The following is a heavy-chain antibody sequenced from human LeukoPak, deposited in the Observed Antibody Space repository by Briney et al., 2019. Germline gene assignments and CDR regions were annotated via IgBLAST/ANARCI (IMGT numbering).Heavy chain of an antibody. CDR3: ARPRQRWYASFDY. CDR2: INPNSGGT. CDR1: GYTFTGYY. D-gene: IGHD6-13*01. J-gene: IGHJ4*02. Sequence: ASVKVSCKASGYTFTGYYMHWVRQAPGQGLEWMGWINPNSGGTNYAQKFQGWVTMTRDTSISTAYMELSRLRSDDTAVYYCARPRQRWYASFDYWGQGTLVTVSS. V-gene: IGHV1-2*04.